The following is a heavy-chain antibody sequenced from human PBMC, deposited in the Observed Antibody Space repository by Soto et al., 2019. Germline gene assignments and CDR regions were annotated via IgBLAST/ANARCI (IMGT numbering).Heavy chain of an antibody. CDR1: GGSFSGYY. J-gene: IGHJ6*03. V-gene: IGHV4-34*01. D-gene: IGHD4-17*01. Sequence: QVQLQQWGAGLLKPSETLSLTCAVYGGSFSGYYWSWIRQPPGKGLEWIGEINHSGSTNYNPSLKRRVTISVDTSKNQFSLKLSSVTAADTAVYYCARLRTTTNFYYYYYYMDVWGKGTTVTVSS. CDR2: INHSGST. CDR3: ARLRTTTNFYYYYYYMDV.